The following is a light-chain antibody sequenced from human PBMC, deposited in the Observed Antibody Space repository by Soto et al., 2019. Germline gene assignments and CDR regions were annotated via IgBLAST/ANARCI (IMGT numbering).Light chain of an antibody. V-gene: IGLV2-14*01. J-gene: IGLJ1*01. CDR2: EVS. Sequence: QSVLTQPASVSGSPGQSITISCTGTSSDVGGYNYVSWYQQHPGKAPKLMIYEVSNRPSGVSNRFSGSKSGNTASLTISGLQAEDEDDYYCSSYTSSSTYVFGTGTEVTVL. CDR3: SSYTSSSTYV. CDR1: SSDVGGYNY.